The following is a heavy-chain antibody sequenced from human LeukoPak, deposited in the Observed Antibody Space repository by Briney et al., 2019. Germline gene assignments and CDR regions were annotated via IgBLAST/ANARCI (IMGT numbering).Heavy chain of an antibody. D-gene: IGHD2-2*01. CDR2: INHSGST. V-gene: IGHV4-34*01. CDR3: ARGMGYCSSTSCRRKPRFDP. J-gene: IGHJ5*02. Sequence: SETLSLTCAVYGGSFSGYYWSWIHQPPGKGLEWIGEINHSGSTNYNPSLKSRVTISVDTSKNQFSLKLSSVTAADTAVYYCARGMGYCSSTSCRRKPRFDPWGQGTLVTVSS. CDR1: GGSFSGYY.